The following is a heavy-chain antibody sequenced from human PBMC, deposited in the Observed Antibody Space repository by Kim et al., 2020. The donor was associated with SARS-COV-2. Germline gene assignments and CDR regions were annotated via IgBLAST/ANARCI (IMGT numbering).Heavy chain of an antibody. D-gene: IGHD6-19*01. CDR3: ARVDIRIAVAGVGMDV. CDR2: ISYDGSNK. CDR1: GFTFSSYA. J-gene: IGHJ6*02. Sequence: GGSLRLSCAASGFTFSSYAMHWVRQAPGKGLEWVAVISYDGSNKYYVDSVKGRFTISRDNSKNTLYLQMNSLRAEDTAVYYCARVDIRIAVAGVGMDVWGQGTTVTVSS. V-gene: IGHV3-30*04.